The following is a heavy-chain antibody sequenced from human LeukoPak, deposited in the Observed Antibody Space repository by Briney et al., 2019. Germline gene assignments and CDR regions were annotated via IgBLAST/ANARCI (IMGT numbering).Heavy chain of an antibody. J-gene: IGHJ6*03. Sequence: GASVKVSFKASGYTFTNYAINWVRQAPGQGPEWMGWINTNTGNPTYAQGFTGRFVFSLDTSVSTAYLQISSLKAEDTAVYYCVRSGGSGSHYARYYYYYMDVWGKGTTVTVSS. V-gene: IGHV7-4-1*02. CDR2: INTNTGNP. CDR1: GYTFTNYA. CDR3: VRSGGSGSHYARYYYYYMDV. D-gene: IGHD3-10*01.